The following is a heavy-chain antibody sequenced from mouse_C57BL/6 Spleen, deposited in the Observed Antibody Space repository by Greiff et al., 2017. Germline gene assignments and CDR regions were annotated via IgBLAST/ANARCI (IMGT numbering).Heavy chain of an antibody. CDR2: IYPGDGDT. V-gene: IGHV1-80*01. CDR1: GYAFSSYW. D-gene: IGHD3-2*02. CDR3: ARSSRAQATSLFAY. Sequence: VKLQESGAELVKPGASVKISCKASGYAFSSYWMNWVKQRPGKGLEWIGQIYPGDGDTNYNGKFKGKATLTADKSSSTAYMQLSSLTSEDSAVYFCARSSRAQATSLFAYWGQGTLVTVSA. J-gene: IGHJ3*01.